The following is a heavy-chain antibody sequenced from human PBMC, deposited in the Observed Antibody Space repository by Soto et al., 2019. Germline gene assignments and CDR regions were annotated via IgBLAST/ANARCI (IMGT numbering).Heavy chain of an antibody. CDR2: IYYSGST. J-gene: IGHJ3*02. Sequence: SETLSLTCTVSGGSISSGGYYWSWIRQHPGKGLEWIGYIYYSGSTYYNPSLKSRVTISVDTSKNQFSLKLSSVTAADTAVYYCARVVGSFDAFDIWGQGTMVTVSS. D-gene: IGHD2-15*01. CDR1: GGSISSGGYY. V-gene: IGHV4-31*03. CDR3: ARVVGSFDAFDI.